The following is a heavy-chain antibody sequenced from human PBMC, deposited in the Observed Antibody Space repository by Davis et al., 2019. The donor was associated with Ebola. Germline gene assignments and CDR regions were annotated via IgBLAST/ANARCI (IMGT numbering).Heavy chain of an antibody. Sequence: PSETLSLTSTISGVSITTYFWSWIRQSPGKGLEWVGYIHHGGSANSNPSLKSRVAFSIDTSKSQVSLKLTSVTAADTAVYYCARDTRPCGGDCYDDTFDMWGQGTMVIVSS. CDR2: IHHGGSA. CDR3: ARDTRPCGGDCYDDTFDM. V-gene: IGHV4-59*12. D-gene: IGHD2-21*01. J-gene: IGHJ3*02. CDR1: GVSITTYF.